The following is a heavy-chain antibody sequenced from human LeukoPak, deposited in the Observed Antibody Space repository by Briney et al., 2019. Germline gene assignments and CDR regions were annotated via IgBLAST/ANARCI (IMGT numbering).Heavy chain of an antibody. CDR2: ISSSSSYI. V-gene: IGHV3-21*01. D-gene: IGHD1-26*01. Sequence: PGGSLRLSCAASGFTFSSYSMNWDRQAPGKGLEWVSSISSSSSYIYYADSVKGRFTISRDNAKNSLYLQMNSLRAEDTAVYYCARSIVGVTGGAFDIWGQGTMVTVSS. J-gene: IGHJ3*02. CDR1: GFTFSSYS. CDR3: ARSIVGVTGGAFDI.